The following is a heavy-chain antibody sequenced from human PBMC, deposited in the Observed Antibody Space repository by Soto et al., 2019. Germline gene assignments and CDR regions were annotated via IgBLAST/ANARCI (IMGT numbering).Heavy chain of an antibody. Sequence: PGGSLRLSCAASGFTFISNSMSWVRQAPGKGLEWVSYLSSSSYSIYYADSVKGRFTVSRDNAKNSLYLQMSSLRDEDTAVYYCARSITPSGTFDIWGQGTMVTVSS. D-gene: IGHD3-10*01. CDR1: GFTFISNS. V-gene: IGHV3-48*02. CDR2: LSSSSYSI. J-gene: IGHJ3*02. CDR3: ARSITPSGTFDI.